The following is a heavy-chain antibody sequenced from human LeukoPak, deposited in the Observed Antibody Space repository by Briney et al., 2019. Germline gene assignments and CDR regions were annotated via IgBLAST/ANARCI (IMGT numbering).Heavy chain of an antibody. CDR3: GRFTRSGDSVY. D-gene: IGHD7-27*01. CDR2: IKQDGSEK. CDR1: GFTFSSYW. J-gene: IGHJ4*02. V-gene: IGHV3-7*04. Sequence: PGGSLRLSCAASGFTFSSYWMSWVRQASGKGLEWVANIKQDGSEKQYVDSVKGRFATSRDNAENSLYLQMNSLKAEDTAVYYCGRFTRSGDSVYWGQGALVTVSS.